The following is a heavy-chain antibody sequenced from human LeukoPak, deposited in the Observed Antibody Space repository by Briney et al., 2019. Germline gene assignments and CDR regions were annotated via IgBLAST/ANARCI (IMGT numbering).Heavy chain of an antibody. CDR1: GFTFSSYG. D-gene: IGHD5-24*01. CDR3: AKGLERMRWLQLSGY. CDR2: ISYDGSNK. V-gene: IGHV3-30*18. Sequence: GRSLRLSCAASGFTFSSYGMHWVRQAPGKGLEWVAVISYDGSNKYYADSVKGRFTISRDNSKNTLYLQMNSLRAEDTAVYYCAKGLERMRWLQLSGYGGQGTLVTVSS. J-gene: IGHJ4*02.